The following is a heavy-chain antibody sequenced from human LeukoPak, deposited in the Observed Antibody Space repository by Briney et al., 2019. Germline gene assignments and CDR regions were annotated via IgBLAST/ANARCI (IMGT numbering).Heavy chain of an antibody. CDR3: AKEFYYYDSSGYYGPFDY. CDR2: IPYDGSNK. V-gene: IGHV3-30*18. D-gene: IGHD3-22*01. Sequence: PGGSLRLSCAASGFTFSSYGMHWVRQAPGKGLEWVAVIPYDGSNKYYADSVKGRFTISRDNSKNTLYLQMNSLRAEDTAVYYCAKEFYYYDSSGYYGPFDYWGQGTLVTVSS. J-gene: IGHJ4*02. CDR1: GFTFSSYG.